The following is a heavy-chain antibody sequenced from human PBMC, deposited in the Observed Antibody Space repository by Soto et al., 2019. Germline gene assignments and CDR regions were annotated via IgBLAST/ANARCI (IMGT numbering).Heavy chain of an antibody. CDR2: IWYDGSNK. D-gene: IGHD1-26*01. J-gene: IGHJ4*02. CDR3: ARESSGSSFFDY. Sequence: QPGGSLRLSCAASGFTFSSYGMHWVRQAPGKGLEWVAVIWYDGSNKYYADSVKGRFTISRDNSKNTLYLQMNSLRAEDTAVYYCARESSGSSFFDYWGQGTLVTVSS. V-gene: IGHV3-33*01. CDR1: GFTFSSYG.